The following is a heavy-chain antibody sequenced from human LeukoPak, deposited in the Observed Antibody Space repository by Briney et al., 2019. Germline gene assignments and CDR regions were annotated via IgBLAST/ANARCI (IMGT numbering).Heavy chain of an antibody. V-gene: IGHV3-21*01. Sequence: GSLRLSCAASGFTFNSYSMNWVRQAPGKGLEWVSSISSSGSYIYYADSVKGRFTISRDNAKNSLYLQMNSLRVEDTAVYYCARDLGSGIYGTFDYWGQGTLVTVSS. CDR3: ARDLGSGIYGTFDY. J-gene: IGHJ4*02. D-gene: IGHD3-10*01. CDR1: GFTFNSYS. CDR2: ISSSGSYI.